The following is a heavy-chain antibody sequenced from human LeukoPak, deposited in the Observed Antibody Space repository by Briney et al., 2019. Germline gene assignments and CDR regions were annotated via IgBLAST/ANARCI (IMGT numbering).Heavy chain of an antibody. CDR3: AREREGIVIVPSARGAFDI. D-gene: IGHD2-2*01. CDR2: IYPSGRT. V-gene: IGHV4-4*07. CDR1: DGSISNYY. Sequence: SETLSLTCSVSDGSISNYYWSWIRQPAGKGLERIGRIYPSGRTNYKPSLKSRVTMSIDKSKTQSSLKLSSVTAADTAVYYCAREREGIVIVPSARGAFDIWGQGTMVTVSS. J-gene: IGHJ3*02.